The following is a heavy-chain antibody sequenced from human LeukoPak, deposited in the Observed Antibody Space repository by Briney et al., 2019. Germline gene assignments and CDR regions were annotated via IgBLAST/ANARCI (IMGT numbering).Heavy chain of an antibody. Sequence: PSETLSLTCTVSGGSISSSSYYWGWIRQPPGKGLEWIGSIYYSGSTYYNPSLKSRVTMSVDTSKNQFSLKLSSVTAADTAVYYCARAHCTATSCHHFDYWGQGALVTVSS. V-gene: IGHV4-39*07. CDR3: ARAHCTATSCHHFDY. D-gene: IGHD2-2*01. CDR2: IYYSGST. CDR1: GGSISSSSYY. J-gene: IGHJ4*02.